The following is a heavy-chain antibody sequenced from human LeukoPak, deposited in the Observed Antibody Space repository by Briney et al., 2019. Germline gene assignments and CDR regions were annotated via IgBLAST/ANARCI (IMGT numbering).Heavy chain of an antibody. Sequence: GGSLRLSCAASGFTVSSNYMSWVRQAPGKGLEWVSVIYSCGSTYYADSVKGRFTISRDNSKNSLYLQMNSLRTEDTALYYCAKDIDIVVVVAATGDAFDIWGQGTMVTVSS. CDR3: AKDIDIVVVVAATGDAFDI. D-gene: IGHD2-15*01. J-gene: IGHJ3*02. V-gene: IGHV3-53*05. CDR2: IYSCGST. CDR1: GFTVSSNY.